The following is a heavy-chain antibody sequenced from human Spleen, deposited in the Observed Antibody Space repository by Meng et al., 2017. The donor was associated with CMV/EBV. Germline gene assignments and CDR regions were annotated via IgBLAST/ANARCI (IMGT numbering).Heavy chain of an antibody. CDR1: VYTFTGYY. CDR2: INPNSGGT. D-gene: IGHD2/OR15-2a*01. J-gene: IGHJ6*02. Sequence: ASVKVSCKASVYTFTGYYIHWVRQAPGQGLEWMGWINPNSGGTTYAQKFQGRVTMTSDTSITTAYMELSRLRSDDTAVYYCARTFYHSHEGGNYYSFYGVDVWGQGTTVTVSS. CDR3: ARTFYHSHEGGNYYSFYGVDV. V-gene: IGHV1-2*02.